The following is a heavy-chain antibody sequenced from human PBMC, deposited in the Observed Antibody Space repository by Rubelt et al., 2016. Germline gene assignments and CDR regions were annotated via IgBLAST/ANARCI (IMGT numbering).Heavy chain of an antibody. V-gene: IGHV3-30*18. D-gene: IGHD5-18*01. CDR1: GFTFSRYG. CDR3: AKDVSTAMDTVFCYDY. J-gene: IGHJ4*02. Sequence: QVQLVESGGGVVQPGRSLRLSCAASGFTFSRYGMPWVRQAPGKGLEWVAVISYDGSNKYYADSVKGRFTFSRDNSKNTLYLQIIGRRAEDTDVYYCAKDVSTAMDTVFCYDYWGQGTLVTVTS. CDR2: ISYDGSNK.